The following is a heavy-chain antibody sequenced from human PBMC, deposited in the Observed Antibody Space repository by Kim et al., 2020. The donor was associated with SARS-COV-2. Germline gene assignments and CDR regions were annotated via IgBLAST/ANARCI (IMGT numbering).Heavy chain of an antibody. CDR3: ARGSGDSSGSLFDY. V-gene: IGHV1-3*01. Sequence: SQKFQGRVTITRDTSASTAYMELSSLRSEDTAVYYCARGSGDSSGSLFDYWGQGTLVTVSS. J-gene: IGHJ4*02. D-gene: IGHD3-22*01.